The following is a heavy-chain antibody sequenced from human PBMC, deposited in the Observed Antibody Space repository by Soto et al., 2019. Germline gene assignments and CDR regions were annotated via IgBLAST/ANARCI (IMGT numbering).Heavy chain of an antibody. CDR1: GGSISPYY. V-gene: IGHV4-59*08. CDR2: IYYAGTT. CDR3: ARGLDY. J-gene: IGHJ4*02. Sequence: SETLSLTCSISGGSISPYYWGWIRQPPGKGLGWVGYIYYAGTTSYNPSLKSRVTISLETSKSQFSLRLSSVTAADTAVYYCARGLDYWGQGTLVTVSS.